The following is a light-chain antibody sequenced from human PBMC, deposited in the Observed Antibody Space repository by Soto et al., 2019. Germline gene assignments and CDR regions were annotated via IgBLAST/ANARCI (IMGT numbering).Light chain of an antibody. CDR2: AAS. V-gene: IGKV1-39*01. J-gene: IGKJ1*01. CDR3: QQSHSTPPT. Sequence: QVTPFPTSLSAFVGDQGTITFRASQSIGIYLNWYQQKPGKAPKLLIYAASSLQSGVPSGFSGSGSGTDFTLTISSLQPEDFATYYCQQSHSTPPTFGQGTKV. CDR1: QSIGIY.